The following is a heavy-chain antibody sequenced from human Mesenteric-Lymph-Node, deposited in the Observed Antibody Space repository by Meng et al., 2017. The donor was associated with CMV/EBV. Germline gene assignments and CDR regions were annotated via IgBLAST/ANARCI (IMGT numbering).Heavy chain of an antibody. Sequence: ASVKVSCKASGYTFTDYYLHWVRQAPGHGLEWMGWVNPNSGGGADYTQRFQGRVTMTRDTSINTVYMELSRLRSDDTAVYYCAREGSSSTFAMDVWGQGTTVTVSS. J-gene: IGHJ6*02. CDR2: VNPNSGGGA. CDR3: AREGSSSTFAMDV. CDR1: GYTFTDYY. D-gene: IGHD6-6*01. V-gene: IGHV1-2*02.